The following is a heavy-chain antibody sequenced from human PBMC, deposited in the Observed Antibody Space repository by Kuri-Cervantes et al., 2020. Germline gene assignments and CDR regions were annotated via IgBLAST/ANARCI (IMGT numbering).Heavy chain of an antibody. CDR2: ISAYNGDT. CDR1: GYTFTSYG. CDR3: ARGSGADY. D-gene: IGHD3-3*01. V-gene: IGHV1-18*01. Sequence: ASVKVSCKASGYTFTSYGISWVRQAPGQGLEWMGWISAYNGDTNYAQKLQGRVNMTRDKSTSTVYMELSSLRSEDTAVYFCARGSGADYWGQGTLVTVSS. J-gene: IGHJ4*02.